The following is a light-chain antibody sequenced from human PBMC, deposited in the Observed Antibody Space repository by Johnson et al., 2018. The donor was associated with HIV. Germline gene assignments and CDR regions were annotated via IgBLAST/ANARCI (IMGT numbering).Light chain of an antibody. CDR3: GTWDSSLYVFV. V-gene: IGLV1-51*01. CDR1: GSNIGNNY. J-gene: IGLJ1*01. Sequence: HSVLTQPPSVSAAPGQKVTISCSGNGSNIGNNYVSWYHQVPGTAPKLLIYENKARPSGIPDRFSGSKSATSATLAIPGLQTGDEADYYCGTWDSSLYVFVFGSGTKVTVL. CDR2: ENK.